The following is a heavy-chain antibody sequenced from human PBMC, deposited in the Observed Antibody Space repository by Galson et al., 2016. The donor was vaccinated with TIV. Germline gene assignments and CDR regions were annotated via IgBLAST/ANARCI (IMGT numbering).Heavy chain of an antibody. CDR3: ARHGYDFWNGQDYFFYGMDV. Sequence: QSGAEVKKPGGSLKISCKTSGYRFSHSWIGWVRQKPGKGLEWVGHIYPGDSDTRYSPSFQGHVTIPADTSIDTAYRQWGSLKASDTAIYYCARHGYDFWNGQDYFFYGMDVWGQGTTVTVSS. CDR2: IYPGDSDT. CDR1: GYRFSHSW. J-gene: IGHJ6*02. D-gene: IGHD3-3*01. V-gene: IGHV5-51*01.